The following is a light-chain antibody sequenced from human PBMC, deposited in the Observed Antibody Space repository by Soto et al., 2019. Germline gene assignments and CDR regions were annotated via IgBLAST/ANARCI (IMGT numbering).Light chain of an antibody. CDR2: GAS. CDR1: QSVSSSY. V-gene: IGKV3-20*01. Sequence: EIVLTQSPGTLSLSPGERVTLSCRASQSVSSSYLAWYQQIPGQAPRLLLYGASRRATGIPDRFSGSESGTDFTLTISRLEPEDFAVYYCQQHGSSPRTFGKGTKVEIK. CDR3: QQHGSSPRT. J-gene: IGKJ1*01.